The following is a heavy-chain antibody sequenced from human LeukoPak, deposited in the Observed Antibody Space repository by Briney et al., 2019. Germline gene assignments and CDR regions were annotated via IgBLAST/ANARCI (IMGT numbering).Heavy chain of an antibody. V-gene: IGHV3-33*03. D-gene: IGHD3-22*01. CDR2: IWNDGSHK. J-gene: IGHJ4*02. CDR3: AKDRGSGYHYFDY. CDR1: GFTFSSYG. Sequence: PGGSLRLSCAASGFTFSSYGMHWVRQAPGRGLEWVAVIWNDGSHKYYADSVKGRFTISRDNSKNTLYLQMNSLRAEDTAVYYCAKDRGSGYHYFDYWGQGTLVTVSS.